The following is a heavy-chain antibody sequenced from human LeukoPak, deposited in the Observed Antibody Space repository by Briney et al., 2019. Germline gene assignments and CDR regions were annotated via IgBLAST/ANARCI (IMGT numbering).Heavy chain of an antibody. J-gene: IGHJ6*02. Sequence: PSETLSLTCAVYGGSFSGYYWSWIRQPPGKGLEWIGEINHSGSTNYNPSLKSRVTISVDTSKNQFSLKLSSVTAADTAVYYCARGGELWLYYYYYYGMDVWGQGTTVTVSS. V-gene: IGHV4-34*01. CDR1: GGSFSGYY. CDR3: ARGGELWLYYYYYYGMDV. D-gene: IGHD3-10*01. CDR2: INHSGST.